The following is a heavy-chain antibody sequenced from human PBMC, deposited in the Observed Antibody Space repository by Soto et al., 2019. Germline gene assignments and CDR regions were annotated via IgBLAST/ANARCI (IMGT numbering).Heavy chain of an antibody. CDR3: ARDGTYCSGTSCSYFDY. CDR1: GFTFSSYG. Sequence: GGSLRLSCAASGFTFSSYGMFWVRQAPGQGLEWVAVTSYDGSKKDYADSVKGRFTVSRDNSKSTLSLQMSNLRAEDTAVYYCARDGTYCSGTSCSYFDYWGQGTLVTVSS. CDR2: TSYDGSKK. V-gene: IGHV3-33*07. D-gene: IGHD2-2*01. J-gene: IGHJ4*02.